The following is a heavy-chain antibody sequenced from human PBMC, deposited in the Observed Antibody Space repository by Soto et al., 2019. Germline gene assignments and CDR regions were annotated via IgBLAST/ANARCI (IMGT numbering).Heavy chain of an antibody. J-gene: IGHJ6*02. D-gene: IGHD3-10*01. Sequence: PSETLSLTCAVYGGSFSGYYWSWIRQPPGKGLEWIGEINHSGSTNYNPSLKSRVTISVDTSKNQFSLKLSSVTAADTAVYYCASLEMGLWFGEFRDYYGMDVWGQGTTVT. CDR2: INHSGST. CDR1: GGSFSGYY. V-gene: IGHV4-34*01. CDR3: ASLEMGLWFGEFRDYYGMDV.